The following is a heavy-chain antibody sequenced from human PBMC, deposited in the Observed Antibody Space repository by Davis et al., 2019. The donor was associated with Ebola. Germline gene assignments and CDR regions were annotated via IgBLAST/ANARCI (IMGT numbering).Heavy chain of an antibody. V-gene: IGHV1-8*02. CDR1: GGTFSSYA. Sequence: AASVKVSCKASGGTFSSYAINWVRQATGQGLEWMGWMNPNSGDTGYAQKFQGRVTMTRNTSISTAYMELSSLRSEDTAVYYCAREGTGDGFIYYYGMDVWGQGTTVTVSS. J-gene: IGHJ6*02. D-gene: IGHD1-1*01. CDR3: AREGTGDGFIYYYGMDV. CDR2: MNPNSGDT.